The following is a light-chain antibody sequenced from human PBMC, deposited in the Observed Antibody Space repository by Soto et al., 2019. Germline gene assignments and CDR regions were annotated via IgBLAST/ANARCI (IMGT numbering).Light chain of an antibody. J-gene: IGKJ2*01. CDR3: QQYGSSGYT. Sequence: EIVLTQSPGTLSLSPGERATLSCRASQSVSSRDLAWYQQKPGQAPRLLIYGASSRATSIPDRFSGSGSGTDFTLTISRLEPEDFAVYYCQQYGSSGYTFGQGTKLEIK. CDR2: GAS. V-gene: IGKV3-20*01. CDR1: QSVSSRD.